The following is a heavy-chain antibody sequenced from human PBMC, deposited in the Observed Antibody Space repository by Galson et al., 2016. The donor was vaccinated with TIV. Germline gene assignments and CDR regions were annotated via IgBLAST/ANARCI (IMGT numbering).Heavy chain of an antibody. J-gene: IGHJ4*02. Sequence: SLRLSCAASGFTFSSYSMNWVRQAPGKGLEWVSSISSSSSYIYYADSVKGRFTISRDNAKNSLYLQMNSLRAEDTAVYYCASRYCSGGSCYTYFDYWGQGTLVTASS. CDR1: GFTFSSYS. D-gene: IGHD2-15*01. V-gene: IGHV3-21*01. CDR3: ASRYCSGGSCYTYFDY. CDR2: ISSSSSYI.